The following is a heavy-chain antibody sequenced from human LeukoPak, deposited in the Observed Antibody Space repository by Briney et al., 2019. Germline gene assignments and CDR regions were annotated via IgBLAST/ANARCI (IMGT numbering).Heavy chain of an antibody. CDR2: IRGGGGSA. CDR1: GFTFSPYA. D-gene: IGHD4-17*01. Sequence: PGGSLRLSCTASGFTFSPYAMMWVRQAPGKGPEWVSAIRGGGGSAFYADSVKGRFTISRDNSKYTLFLQMNSLRAEDTAVYYCARDPNGDYIGAFDMWGPGTMVTVSS. CDR3: ARDPNGDYIGAFDM. J-gene: IGHJ3*02. V-gene: IGHV3-23*01.